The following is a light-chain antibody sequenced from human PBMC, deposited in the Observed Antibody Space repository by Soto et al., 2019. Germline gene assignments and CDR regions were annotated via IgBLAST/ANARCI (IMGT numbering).Light chain of an antibody. J-gene: IGKJ1*01. CDR3: QQSYSTPQT. V-gene: IGKV1-17*03. CDR2: AAS. CDR1: QGISNY. Sequence: DLQMTQSPSAMSASVGDRVTIPCRASQGISNYLAWFQQKQGKVPKXXSYAASSLQSGVPSRFRGSGSGTDFTLTISSLKPEDFETYYCQQSYSTPQTFGQGTKVDIK.